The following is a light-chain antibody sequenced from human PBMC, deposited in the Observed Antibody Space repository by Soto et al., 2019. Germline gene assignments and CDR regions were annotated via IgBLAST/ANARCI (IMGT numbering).Light chain of an antibody. CDR1: QRVSSY. CDR2: DAS. CDR3: QQRSNWPIFS. V-gene: IGKV3-11*01. J-gene: IGKJ3*01. Sequence: EIVLTQSPATLSLSPGERATLSCRASQRVSSYLAWYQQKPGQAPRLLIYDASNRATGIPARFSGSGSGTDFPLTISSLEPEDFAVYYCQQRSNWPIFSFGPGTKVDIK.